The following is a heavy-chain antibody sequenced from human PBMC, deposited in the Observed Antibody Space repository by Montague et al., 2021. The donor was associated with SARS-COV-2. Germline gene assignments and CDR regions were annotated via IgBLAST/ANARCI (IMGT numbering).Heavy chain of an antibody. CDR3: ARAPRSIAAAGTASDY. D-gene: IGHD6-13*01. J-gene: IGHJ4*02. CDR2: IYYSGST. Sequence: TLSLTCTVSGGSISNSNYYWSWIRQHPGKGLEWIGYIYYSGSTYYNPSLKSRVTISVDTSKNQFSLKLSSVTAADTAVYYCARAPRSIAAAGTASDYWGQGTLVTVSS. CDR1: GGSISNSNYY. V-gene: IGHV4-31*03.